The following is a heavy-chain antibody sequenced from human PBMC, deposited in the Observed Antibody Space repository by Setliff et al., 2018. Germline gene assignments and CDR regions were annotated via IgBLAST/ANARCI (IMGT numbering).Heavy chain of an antibody. CDR2: IIPIFHSP. CDR3: ARENLLTGPNTFDL. J-gene: IGHJ3*01. D-gene: IGHD3-9*01. CDR1: GGTFNNYA. Sequence: ASVKVSCKASGGTFNNYALSWVRQAPGQGLEWMGGIIPIFHSPNNAQSFQGRVAISADESTSSVFLELSSLRSEDTAVYYCARENLLTGPNTFDLWGPGTMVTVSS. V-gene: IGHV1-69*13.